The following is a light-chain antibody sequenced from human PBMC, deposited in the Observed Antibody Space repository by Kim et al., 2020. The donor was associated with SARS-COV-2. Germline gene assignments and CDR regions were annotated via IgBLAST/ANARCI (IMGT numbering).Light chain of an antibody. J-gene: IGKJ4*01. CDR1: QNMGNV. Sequence: EIVLTQSPGTLTLSPGERATLSCRASQNMGNVLGWYQQRPGQTPRLLIYDASKRAAGIPARFSGSGSGTDFTLTISSLEPEDFGVYYCLQRSTWPLTFGGGTKVEI. CDR3: LQRSTWPLT. V-gene: IGKV3-11*01. CDR2: DAS.